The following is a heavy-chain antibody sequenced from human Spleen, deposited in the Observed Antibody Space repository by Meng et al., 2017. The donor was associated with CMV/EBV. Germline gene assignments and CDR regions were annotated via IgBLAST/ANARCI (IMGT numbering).Heavy chain of an antibody. D-gene: IGHD6-13*01. J-gene: IGHJ6*02. CDR2: ISAYNGNT. Sequence: ASVKVSCKASGYTFTSYGISWVRQAPGQGLEWMGWISAYNGNTNYAQKRQGRVTMTTDTATSTAYMELRSLRSDDTAVYYCARGVGLAAAGEDYYGMDVWGQGTTVTVSS. CDR3: ARGVGLAAAGEDYYGMDV. CDR1: GYTFTSYG. V-gene: IGHV1-18*01.